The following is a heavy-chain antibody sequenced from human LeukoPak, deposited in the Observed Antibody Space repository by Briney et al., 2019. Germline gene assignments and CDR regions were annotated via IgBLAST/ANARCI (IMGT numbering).Heavy chain of an antibody. D-gene: IGHD2/OR15-2a*01. V-gene: IGHV4-39*01. Sequence: SETLSLTCTVSGGSISSSSYYWGWIRQPPGKGLEWIGSIYYSGSTYYNPSLKSRVTISVDTSKNQFSLKLSSVTAADTAVYDSARHSRVFDYWGQGTLVTVSS. CDR3: ARHSRVFDY. J-gene: IGHJ4*02. CDR1: GGSISSSSYY. CDR2: IYYSGST.